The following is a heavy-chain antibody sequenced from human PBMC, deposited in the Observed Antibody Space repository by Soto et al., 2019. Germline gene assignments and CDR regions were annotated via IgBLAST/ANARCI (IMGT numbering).Heavy chain of an antibody. Sequence: QLQLQESGSGLVKPSQTLSLTCAVSGGSISSGGYSWSWIRQPPGKGLEWIGYIYHSGSTYYNPSPKSRVTISVDRSKNQFSLKLSSVTAADTAVYYCARHHCSGGSCYFDYWGQGTLVTVSS. CDR1: GGSISSGGYS. D-gene: IGHD2-15*01. J-gene: IGHJ4*02. CDR2: IYHSGST. V-gene: IGHV4-30-2*01. CDR3: ARHHCSGGSCYFDY.